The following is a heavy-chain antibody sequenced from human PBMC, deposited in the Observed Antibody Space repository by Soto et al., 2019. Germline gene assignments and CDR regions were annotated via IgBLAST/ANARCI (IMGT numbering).Heavy chain of an antibody. J-gene: IGHJ4*02. D-gene: IGHD5-12*01. Sequence: GGSLRLSCAASGFTFSSYSMNWVRQAPGKGLERVSSISSSSSYIYYADSVKGRFTISRDNAKNSLYLQMNSLRAEDTAVYYCAREGGYSGYDSPYFDYWGQGTLVTVSS. CDR2: ISSSSSYI. CDR1: GFTFSSYS. CDR3: AREGGYSGYDSPYFDY. V-gene: IGHV3-21*01.